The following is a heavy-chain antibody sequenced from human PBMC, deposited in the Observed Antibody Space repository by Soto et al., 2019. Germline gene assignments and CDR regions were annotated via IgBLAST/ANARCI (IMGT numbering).Heavy chain of an antibody. CDR2: IYYSGST. D-gene: IGHD6-6*01. CDR3: ARDSSLYYYYMDV. V-gene: IGHV4-39*02. CDR1: GGSISSSSYC. Sequence: SDTLSLTCTVSGGSISSSSYCRGWIRQPPGKGLEWIGSIYYSGSTYYNPSLKSRVTISVDTSKNQFSLKLSSVTAADTAVYYCARDSSLYYYYMDVWGKGTTVTVSS. J-gene: IGHJ6*03.